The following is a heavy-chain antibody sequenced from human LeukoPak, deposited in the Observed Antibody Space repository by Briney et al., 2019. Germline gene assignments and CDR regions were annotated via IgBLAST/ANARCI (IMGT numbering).Heavy chain of an antibody. V-gene: IGHV3-11*04. Sequence: GGSLRLSCAASGFTFSDYYLSWIRQAPGKGLEWISCITRSGSLVYYADSVKDRFTISRDNAKNSLYLQMNSLRAEDTAVYYCARVIAAGVRYYYMDVWGKGTTVTVSS. D-gene: IGHD6-13*01. CDR2: ITRSGSLV. CDR1: GFTFSDYY. J-gene: IGHJ6*03. CDR3: ARVIAAGVRYYYMDV.